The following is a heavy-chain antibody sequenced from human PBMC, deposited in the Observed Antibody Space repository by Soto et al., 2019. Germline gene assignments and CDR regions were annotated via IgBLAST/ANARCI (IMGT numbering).Heavy chain of an antibody. CDR1: GYSFTSYW. CDR3: ARHALGYCSGGSCYPFGAFDI. V-gene: IGHV5-51*01. Sequence: GESLKISCKGSGYSFTSYWIGWVRQMPGKGLEWMGIIYPGDSDTRYSPSFQGQVTISADKSISTAYLQWSSLKASDTAMYYCARHALGYCSGGSCYPFGAFDIWGQGTMVTVSS. D-gene: IGHD2-15*01. J-gene: IGHJ3*02. CDR2: IYPGDSDT.